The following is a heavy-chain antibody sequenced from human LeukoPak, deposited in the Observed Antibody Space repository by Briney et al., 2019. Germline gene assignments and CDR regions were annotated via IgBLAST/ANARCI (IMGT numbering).Heavy chain of an antibody. D-gene: IGHD2-2*01. J-gene: IGHJ4*02. V-gene: IGHV1-2*02. Sequence: GASVKVSCKASGYTFTAYYLHWVRQAHGQGLEWMGWMNPNSGDTNYAQKLQGRVTMTRDTSITTAYMELSGLTSDDTAMYYCARDRMGDCATTSCYLAYWGQGALVTVSS. CDR3: ARDRMGDCATTSCYLAY. CDR2: MNPNSGDT. CDR1: GYTFTAYY.